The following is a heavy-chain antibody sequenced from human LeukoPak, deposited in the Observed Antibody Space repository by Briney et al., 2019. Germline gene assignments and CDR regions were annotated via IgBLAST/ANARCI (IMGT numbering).Heavy chain of an antibody. CDR1: GGSISGYY. J-gene: IGHJ4*02. Sequence: SETLSLTCTVSGGSISGYYWIWIRQPPGKGLEYIGYIYYNGITKYNPSLRSRVTISVDTSKNQFSLRLSSVTAADTAVYYCARWDYDGSGYRKFDFWGQGTLVTVSS. V-gene: IGHV4-59*08. CDR3: ARWDYDGSGYRKFDF. CDR2: IYYNGIT. D-gene: IGHD3-22*01.